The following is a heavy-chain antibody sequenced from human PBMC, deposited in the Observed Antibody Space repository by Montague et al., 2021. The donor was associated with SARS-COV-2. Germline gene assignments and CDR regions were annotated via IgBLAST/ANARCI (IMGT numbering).Heavy chain of an antibody. CDR1: GDSISSLHYY. J-gene: IGHJ4*01. D-gene: IGHD1-26*01. V-gene: IGHV4-39*01. CDR2: VFYRGXT. CDR3: ARRAGVVGDTRFDY. Sequence: SETLSLTCTVSGDSISSLHYYWGWIRQSPGKGLEWIGNVFYRGXTXYXXXXRXRVTISVDTSKNQFALRLRSVTATDTAIYYCARRAGVVGDTRFDYWGQGIL.